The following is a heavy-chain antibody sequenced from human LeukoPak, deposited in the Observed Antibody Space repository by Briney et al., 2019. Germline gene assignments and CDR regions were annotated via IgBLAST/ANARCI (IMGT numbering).Heavy chain of an antibody. CDR2: IYHSGST. CDR1: GYSISSGYY. V-gene: IGHV4-38-2*02. J-gene: IGHJ4*02. D-gene: IGHD6-19*01. Sequence: SETLSLTCTVSGYSISSGYYWGWIRQPPGKGLGWIGSIYHSGSTYYNPSLKGRVTISVDTSKNQFSLNLSSVTAADTAVYYCARVFSVAGTFDYWGQGTLVTVSS. CDR3: ARVFSVAGTFDY.